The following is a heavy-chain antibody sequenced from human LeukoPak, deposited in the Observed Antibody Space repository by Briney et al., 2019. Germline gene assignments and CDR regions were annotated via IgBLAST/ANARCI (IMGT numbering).Heavy chain of an antibody. Sequence: SETQSLTCAVYGGSFSGYYLSWIRQPQGKGLEWIGVINHSGSTNYNPSLKSRVTISVDTSKNQFSLKLSSVTAADTAVYYCARGAAARLGYFYYYMDVWGKGTTVTVSS. V-gene: IGHV4-34*01. D-gene: IGHD6-6*01. J-gene: IGHJ6*03. CDR1: GGSFSGYY. CDR3: ARGAAARLGYFYYYMDV. CDR2: INHSGST.